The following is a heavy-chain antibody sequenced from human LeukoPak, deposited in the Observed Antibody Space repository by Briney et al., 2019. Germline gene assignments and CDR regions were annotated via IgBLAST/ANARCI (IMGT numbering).Heavy chain of an antibody. CDR3: ARLSCSSSSCYYYYYYMGV. CDR1: GGSVSSHY. D-gene: IGHD2-2*01. V-gene: IGHV4-59*02. Sequence: SETLSLTCTVSGGSVSSHYWTWIRQPPGKGLEWIGYIYYSDSTNYNPSLKGRVTISVDTSKNQFSLKLSSVTAADTAVYFCARLSCSSSSCYYYYYYMGVWGKGTTVTVSS. CDR2: IYYSDST. J-gene: IGHJ6*03.